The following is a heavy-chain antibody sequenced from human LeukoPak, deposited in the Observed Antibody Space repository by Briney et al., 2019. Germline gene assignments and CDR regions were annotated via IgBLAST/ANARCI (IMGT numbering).Heavy chain of an antibody. V-gene: IGHV3-48*01. Sequence: HPGGSLRLSCAASRDTLSSYSMNWVRQAPGKGLEWLSYISYVSGARYYAESVKGRFTISRDNAKSSVYLEMNSLRAEDTAVYFCVGERDGGYDWFHAECWGQGTLVTVSS. CDR3: VGERDGGYDWFHAEC. J-gene: IGHJ4*02. CDR1: RDTLSSYS. D-gene: IGHD5-12*01. CDR2: ISYVSGAR.